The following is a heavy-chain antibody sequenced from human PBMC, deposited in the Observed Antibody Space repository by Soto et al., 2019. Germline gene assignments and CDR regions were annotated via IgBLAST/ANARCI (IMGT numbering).Heavy chain of an antibody. Sequence: PGGSLRPSCAASGFTFSSYGMHWVRQAPGKGLEWVAVIWYDGSNKYYADSVKGRFTISRDNSKNTLYLQMNSLRAEDTAVYYCARERPEADSSGYYFDYWGQGTLVTVSS. V-gene: IGHV3-33*01. CDR1: GFTFSSYG. D-gene: IGHD3-22*01. CDR2: IWYDGSNK. J-gene: IGHJ4*02. CDR3: ARERPEADSSGYYFDY.